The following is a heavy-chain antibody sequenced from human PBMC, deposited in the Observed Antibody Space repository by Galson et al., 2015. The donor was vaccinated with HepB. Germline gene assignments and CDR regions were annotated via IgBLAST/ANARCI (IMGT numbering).Heavy chain of an antibody. Sequence: SLRLSCAASGFAFSSYWMSWVRQAPGKGLEWVANIKQDGSEKYYVDSVKGRFTISRDNAKNSLYLQMNSLRAEDTAVYYCVRDGGSGYGLYYFDYWGQGTLVTVSS. V-gene: IGHV3-7*03. J-gene: IGHJ4*02. D-gene: IGHD5-12*01. CDR3: VRDGGSGYGLYYFDY. CDR1: GFAFSSYW. CDR2: IKQDGSEK.